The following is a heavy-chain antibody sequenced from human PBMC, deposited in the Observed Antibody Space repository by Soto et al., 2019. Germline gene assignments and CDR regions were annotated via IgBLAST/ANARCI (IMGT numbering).Heavy chain of an antibody. J-gene: IGHJ5*02. CDR1: VVPMSSSSYC. D-gene: IGHD1-26*01. Sequence: SETLSLTCTFSVVPMSSSSYCCGWIRQPPGKGLDWIGNICYSGSTHYSPSLKSRVTIAADTSKKQFSLKLSSVTAADTAVYYCAKYQAVGAIEPLGQGTLDNVSS. CDR3: AKYQAVGAIEP. CDR2: ICYSGST. V-gene: IGHV4-39*01.